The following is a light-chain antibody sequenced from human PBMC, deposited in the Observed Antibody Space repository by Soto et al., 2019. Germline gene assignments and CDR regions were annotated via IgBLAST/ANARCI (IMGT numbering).Light chain of an antibody. V-gene: IGLV2-14*03. Sequence: QSALTQPASVSGSPGQSITISCTGTSSDVGGYNYVSWYQHHPGKAPKLIIYDVTNRPSGVSNPFSGSKPGNTASLTISGLQPEDEADYYCSSYTTSNTRQIVFGTGTKLTVL. CDR1: SSDVGGYNY. CDR3: SSYTTSNTRQIV. CDR2: DVT. J-gene: IGLJ1*01.